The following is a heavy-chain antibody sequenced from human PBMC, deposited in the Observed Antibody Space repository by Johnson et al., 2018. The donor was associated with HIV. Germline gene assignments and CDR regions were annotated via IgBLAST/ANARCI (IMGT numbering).Heavy chain of an antibody. D-gene: IGHD6-13*01. V-gene: IGHV3-53*01. Sequence: EVQLVESGGGLIQPGGSLRLSCAASGFIFSDYYMTWIRQAPGKGLEWVSVIYSGGSTYYADSVKGRFTISRDNSKNTLYLQMNSLRAEDTAVYYCARDPAAAALRAFDIWGQGTMVTVSS. CDR2: IYSGGST. CDR1: GFIFSDYY. CDR3: ARDPAAAALRAFDI. J-gene: IGHJ3*02.